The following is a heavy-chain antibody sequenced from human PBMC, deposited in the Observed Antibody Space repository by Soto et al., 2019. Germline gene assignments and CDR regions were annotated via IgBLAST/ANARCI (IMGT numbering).Heavy chain of an antibody. CDR3: ATTLNTSYYDFWSGYLFDY. J-gene: IGHJ4*02. D-gene: IGHD3-3*01. V-gene: IGHV3-23*01. CDR2: ISGSGGST. Sequence: EVQLLESGGGLVQPGGSLRLSCAASGFTFSSYAMSWVRQAPGKGLEWVSAISGSGGSTYYADSVKGRFTISRDNSKNPLYLQMNSLRAEDTAVYYCATTLNTSYYDFWSGYLFDYWGQGTLVTVSS. CDR1: GFTFSSYA.